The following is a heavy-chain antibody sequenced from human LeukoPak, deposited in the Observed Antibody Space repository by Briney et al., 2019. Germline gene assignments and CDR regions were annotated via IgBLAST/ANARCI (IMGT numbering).Heavy chain of an antibody. J-gene: IGHJ5*02. V-gene: IGHV3-7*01. CDR2: INPDGSQK. CDR1: GFTFSLYW. CDR3: AKRSEANYGSGSYYPRYNWFDP. D-gene: IGHD3-10*01. Sequence: GGSLRLSCAASGFTFSLYWMTWVRQSPGKGLEWVADINPDGSQKYSVDSVKGRFTISRDNAKNSLFLQMNSLRAEDTAVYYCAKRSEANYGSGSYYPRYNWFDPWGQGTLVTVSS.